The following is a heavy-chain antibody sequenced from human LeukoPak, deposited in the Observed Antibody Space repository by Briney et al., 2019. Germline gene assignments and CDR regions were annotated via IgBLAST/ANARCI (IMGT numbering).Heavy chain of an antibody. D-gene: IGHD6-19*01. CDR1: GGSISSYY. V-gene: IGHV4-59*01. Sequence: SETLSLTCTVSGGSISSYYWSWIRQPPGKGLEWIGYIYYSGSTNYNPSLKSRVTISVDTSKNQFSLKLSSVTAADTAVYYCARSYSSGSHEDFDLWGRGTLVTVSS. J-gene: IGHJ2*01. CDR2: IYYSGST. CDR3: ARSYSSGSHEDFDL.